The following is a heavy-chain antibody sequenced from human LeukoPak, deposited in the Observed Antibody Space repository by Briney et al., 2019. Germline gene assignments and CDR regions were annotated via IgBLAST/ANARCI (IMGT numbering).Heavy chain of an antibody. J-gene: IGHJ6*02. CDR2: ISSSSSYI. Sequence: GGSLRLYCAASRFTFSSYSMNWVRQAPGKGLGWVSSISSSSSYIYYADSVKGRFTISRDNAKNSLYLQMNSLRAEDTALYYCARDRLGLAAAGTGYYYGMDVWGQGTTVTVSS. CDR1: RFTFSSYS. D-gene: IGHD6-13*01. V-gene: IGHV3-21*01. CDR3: ARDRLGLAAAGTGYYYGMDV.